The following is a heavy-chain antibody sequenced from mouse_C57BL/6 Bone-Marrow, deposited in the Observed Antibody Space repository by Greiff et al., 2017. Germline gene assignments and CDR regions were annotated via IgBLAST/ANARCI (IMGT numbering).Heavy chain of an antibody. CDR1: GYTFTSYG. CDR3: ARYDDGSSYVGY. Sequence: VQLQQSGAELARPGASVKLSCKASGYTFTSYGISWVKQRTGQGLEWIGEIYPRSGNTYYNEKFKGKATLTADKSSSTAYMELRSLTSEDSAVYFWARYDDGSSYVGYWGQGTTLTVSS. CDR2: IYPRSGNT. V-gene: IGHV1-81*01. D-gene: IGHD1-1*01. J-gene: IGHJ2*01.